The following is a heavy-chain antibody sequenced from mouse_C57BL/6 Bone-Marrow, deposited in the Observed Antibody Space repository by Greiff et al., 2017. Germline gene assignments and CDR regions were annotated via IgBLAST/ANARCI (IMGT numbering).Heavy chain of an antibody. V-gene: IGHV1-59*01. Sequence: QVQLQQPGAELVRPGTSVKLSCKASGYTFTSYWMHWVKQRPGQGLEWIGVIDPSDSYTNYNQKFKGKATLTVDTSSSTAYMQLSSLTSEDSAVYYCARGDYDAFAYWGKGTLVTVSA. CDR3: ARGDYDAFAY. CDR1: GYTFTSYW. CDR2: IDPSDSYT. D-gene: IGHD2-4*01. J-gene: IGHJ3*01.